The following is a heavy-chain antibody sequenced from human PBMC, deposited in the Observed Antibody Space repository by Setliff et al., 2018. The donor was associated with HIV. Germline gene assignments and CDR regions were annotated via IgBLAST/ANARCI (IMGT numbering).Heavy chain of an antibody. Sequence: SETLSLTCTVSGGSISSGSYYWNWIRQPAGKGLEWIGRIYTSGSTNYNPSLKSRVTISVDTSKNQVSLRLSSVTAADTGVYYCARHRDPPGSSSWIYYYYYMDLWGEGTTVTVSS. J-gene: IGHJ6*03. D-gene: IGHD6-13*01. CDR2: IYTSGST. V-gene: IGHV4-61*02. CDR3: ARHRDPPGSSSWIYYYYYMDL. CDR1: GGSISSGSYY.